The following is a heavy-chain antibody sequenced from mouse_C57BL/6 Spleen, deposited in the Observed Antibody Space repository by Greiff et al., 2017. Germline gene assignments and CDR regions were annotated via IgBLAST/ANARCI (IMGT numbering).Heavy chain of an antibody. CDR1: GFNIKDYY. CDR3: TTSFITTVVAARDYAMYY. D-gene: IGHD1-1*01. Sequence: EVQLQESGAELVRPGASVKLSCTASGFNIKDYYMHWVKQRPEQGLEWIGRIDPEDGDTEYAPKFQGKATMTADTSSNTAHLQLSSLSSGDTAVYYCTTSFITTVVAARDYAMYYWGQGTSVTVSS. V-gene: IGHV14-1*01. J-gene: IGHJ4*01. CDR2: IDPEDGDT.